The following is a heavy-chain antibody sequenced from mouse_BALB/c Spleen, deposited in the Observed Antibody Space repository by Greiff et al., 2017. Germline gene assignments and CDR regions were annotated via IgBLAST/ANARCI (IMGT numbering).Heavy chain of an antibody. CDR2: ISSGGSYT. CDR1: GFTFSSYA. D-gene: IGHD2-10*02. CDR3: ARLYGNYDAMDY. V-gene: IGHV5-9-4*01. Sequence: EVNLVESGGGLVKPGGSLKLSCAASGFTFSSYAMSWVRQSPEKRLEWVAEISSGGSYTYYPDTVTGRFTISRDNAKNTLYLEMSSLRSEDTAMYYCARLYGNYDAMDYWGQGTSVTVSS. J-gene: IGHJ4*01.